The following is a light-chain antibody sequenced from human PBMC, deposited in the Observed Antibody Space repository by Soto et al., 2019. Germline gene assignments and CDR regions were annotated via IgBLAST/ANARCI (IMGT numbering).Light chain of an antibody. V-gene: IGKV1-33*01. J-gene: IGKJ5*01. Sequence: DIQMTQSPSSLSASVGDRVTITCQASHDIRKYLNWYQQKPGKAPKLLIYDASNMETGVPSRFTGSGSGTDFTFTISSLQPEHIATYYCQQYEIFPITFGQGTRLES. CDR1: HDIRKY. CDR2: DAS. CDR3: QQYEIFPIT.